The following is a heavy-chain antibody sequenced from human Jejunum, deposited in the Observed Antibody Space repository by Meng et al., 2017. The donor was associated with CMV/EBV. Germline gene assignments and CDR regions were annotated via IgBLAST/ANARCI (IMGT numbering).Heavy chain of an antibody. V-gene: IGHV4-30-4*08. J-gene: IGHJ5*01. D-gene: IGHD5-24*01. CDR2: IYHKGHT. CDR3: ARDKAGYKNCDS. CDR1: GGSIASDDYW. Sequence: QVQLQESGPGRVEPSQTLSPTCTVSGGSIASDDYWWSWIRQPPGKGLEWIGYIYHKGHTYYNPSLRSRISISVDTSKNQFSLRLNSVTAADTAVYYCARDKAGYKNCDSWGQGTLVTVSS.